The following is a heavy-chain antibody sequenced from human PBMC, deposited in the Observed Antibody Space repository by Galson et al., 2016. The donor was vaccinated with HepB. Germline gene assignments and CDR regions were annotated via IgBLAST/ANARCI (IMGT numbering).Heavy chain of an antibody. CDR3: ARPSPDAYYYDYSAYTYFYALDV. CDR2: VTAGGGDT. J-gene: IGHJ6*02. Sequence: SCKASGYTFSSFAMHWVRQAPGQRLEWMGWVTAGGGDTKYSQQFQGRVTITSDTSASTIYMELSSLRSEDTAVYYCARPSPDAYYYDYSAYTYFYALDVWGQGTTVTVTS. D-gene: IGHD3-22*01. V-gene: IGHV1-3*01. CDR1: GYTFSSFA.